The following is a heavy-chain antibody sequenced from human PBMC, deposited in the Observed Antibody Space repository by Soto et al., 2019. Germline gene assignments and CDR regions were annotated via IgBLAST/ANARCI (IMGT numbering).Heavy chain of an antibody. CDR1: GGSISSGSHY. CDR2: INNGGSA. CDR3: ARRSYDGSGYYYVDS. V-gene: IGHV4-39*01. Sequence: SETLSLTCTVSGGSISSGSHYWGWVRQPPGKGLEWIGSINNGGSAHYSPSLKSRVTISVDTSKNQFSLKLNSVTAADTAVYYCARRSYDGSGYYYVDSWGQGTLVTVSS. D-gene: IGHD3-22*01. J-gene: IGHJ4*02.